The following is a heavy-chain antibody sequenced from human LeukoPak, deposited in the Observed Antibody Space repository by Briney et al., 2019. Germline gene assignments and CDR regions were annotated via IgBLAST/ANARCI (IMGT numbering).Heavy chain of an antibody. CDR3: ARDRLPYCTNGVCYSPITDY. D-gene: IGHD2-8*01. V-gene: IGHV3-33*01. CDR2: IWYDGSNK. Sequence: GRSLRLSCAASGFTFSSYGMHWVRQAPGKGLEWVAVIWYDGSNKYYADSVKGRFTISRDNSKNTLYLQMNSLRAEDTAVYYCARDRLPYCTNGVCYSPITDYWGQGTLVTVSS. J-gene: IGHJ4*02. CDR1: GFTFSSYG.